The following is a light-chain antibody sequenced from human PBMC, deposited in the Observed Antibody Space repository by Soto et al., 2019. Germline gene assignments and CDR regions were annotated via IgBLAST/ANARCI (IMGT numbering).Light chain of an antibody. CDR2: GAS. CDR3: QQYGGSPET. CDR1: QSVSNNY. Sequence: EIVLTQSPGTLSLSPGEGATLSCRASQSVSNNYLAWYQQKPGQAPRLVISGASSRATAIPDRFSGSGSGTDFTLTISRLEPEDFAVYYCQQYGGSPETFGQGTKVDI. V-gene: IGKV3-20*01. J-gene: IGKJ1*01.